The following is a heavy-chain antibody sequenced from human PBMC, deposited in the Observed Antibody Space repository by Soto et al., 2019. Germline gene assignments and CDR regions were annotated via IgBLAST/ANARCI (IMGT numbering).Heavy chain of an antibody. Sequence: GESRKISCKGSGYSFTSYWIGWVRQMPGKGLEWMGIIYPGDSDTRYSPSFQGQVTISADKSISTAYLQWSRLKASDTAMYYCARQLLGSGLQTGGDAFDIWDQGTMVTVSS. D-gene: IGHD3-16*01. CDR2: IYPGDSDT. CDR1: GYSFTSYW. J-gene: IGHJ3*02. CDR3: ARQLLGSGLQTGGDAFDI. V-gene: IGHV5-51*01.